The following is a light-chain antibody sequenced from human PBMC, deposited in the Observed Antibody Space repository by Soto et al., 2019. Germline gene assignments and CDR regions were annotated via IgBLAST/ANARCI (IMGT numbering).Light chain of an antibody. Sequence: EIVLTQSPGTLSLSPGERATLSCRASQSVSSSFLAWYQQNPGQAPRLLTSGASSTATGIPARFSGSGSGTDFTLTISSLEPEDVAVYYCQQYGSSTLTFGGGTRVEIK. CDR2: GAS. J-gene: IGKJ4*01. CDR3: QQYGSSTLT. V-gene: IGKV3-20*01. CDR1: QSVSSSF.